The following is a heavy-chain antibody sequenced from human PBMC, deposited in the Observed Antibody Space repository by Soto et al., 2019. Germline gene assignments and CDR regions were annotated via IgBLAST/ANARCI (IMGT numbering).Heavy chain of an antibody. D-gene: IGHD2-15*01. CDR2: ISGSGGST. J-gene: IGHJ4*02. CDR1: GFTFSSYA. V-gene: IGHV3-23*01. CDR3: AKSGYCSGGSCYFDY. Sequence: GGSLRLSCAASGFTFSSYAMSWVRQAPGKGLEWVSAISGSGGSTYYADSVKGRFTISRDNSENTLYLQMNSLRAEDTAVYYCAKSGYCSGGSCYFDYWGQGTLVTVSS.